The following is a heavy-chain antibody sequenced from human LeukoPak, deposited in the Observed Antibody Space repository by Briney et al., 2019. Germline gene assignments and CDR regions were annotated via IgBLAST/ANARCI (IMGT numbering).Heavy chain of an antibody. CDR2: ISTYNGNT. CDR3: ARVGSGWYGLEIRKSWFDP. Sequence: ASVKVSCKASGYTFSSYGISWVRQAPGQGLEWMGWISTYNGNTNYAQKLQGRVTMTTGISTSTAYMELRSLRSDDTAVYYCARVGSGWYGLEIRKSWFDPWGQGTLVTVSS. CDR1: GYTFSSYG. V-gene: IGHV1-18*04. D-gene: IGHD6-19*01. J-gene: IGHJ5*02.